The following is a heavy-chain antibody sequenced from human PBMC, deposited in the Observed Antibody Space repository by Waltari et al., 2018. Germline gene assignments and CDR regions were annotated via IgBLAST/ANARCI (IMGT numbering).Heavy chain of an antibody. Sequence: EVQLLESGGVLVPPGGSLRLSWAASGFPFDPPAMTWVRQAPGKGLEWVAYITGSGSTLHYADSVKGRFIISRDNSNKTLYLQINSLRAEDTALYYCARSGNSAWYFGVFLDYWGQGSRVTVSS. CDR2: ITGSGSTL. CDR1: GFPFDPPA. CDR3: ARSGNSAWYFGVFLDY. D-gene: IGHD6-19*01. J-gene: IGHJ4*02. V-gene: IGHV3-23*01.